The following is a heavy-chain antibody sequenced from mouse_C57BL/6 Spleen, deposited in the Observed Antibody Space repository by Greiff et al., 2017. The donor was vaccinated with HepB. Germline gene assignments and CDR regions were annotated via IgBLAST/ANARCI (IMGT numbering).Heavy chain of an antibody. D-gene: IGHD1-1*01. V-gene: IGHV1-53*01. CDR1: GYTFTSYW. CDR2: INPSNGGT. Sequence: QVQLQQPGTELVKPGASVKLSCKASGYTFTSYWMHWEKQRPGQGLEWIGNINPSNGGTNYNEKFKSKATLTVDKSSSTAYMQLSSLTSEDSAVYYCARLVTTVVATGDFDYWGQGTTLTVSS. J-gene: IGHJ2*01. CDR3: ARLVTTVVATGDFDY.